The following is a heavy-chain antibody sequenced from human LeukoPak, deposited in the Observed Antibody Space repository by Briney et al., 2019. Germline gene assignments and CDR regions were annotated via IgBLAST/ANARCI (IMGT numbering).Heavy chain of an antibody. CDR2: INSYSGGT. D-gene: IGHD6-13*01. CDR3: ARQGEAASFDY. J-gene: IGHJ4*02. Sequence: ASVKVSFKASGYTFTGAYIHWVRQAPGQGPEWMGWINSYSGGTNYAQKFQGRVTLTRDTSLGTAYMELSRLRSDDTAVYYCARQGEAASFDYWGQGTLVTVSS. V-gene: IGHV1-2*02. CDR1: GYTFTGAY.